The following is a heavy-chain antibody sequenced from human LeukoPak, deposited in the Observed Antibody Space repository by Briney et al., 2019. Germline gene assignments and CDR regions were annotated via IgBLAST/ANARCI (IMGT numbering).Heavy chain of an antibody. CDR1: GFTFSSYA. D-gene: IGHD3-16*01. CDR3: AKDLGYIADAFDI. Sequence: GGSLRLSCAASGFTFSSYAMHWVRQAPGKGLEWVAVISYDGSNKYYADSVKGRFAISRDNSKNTLYLQMNSLRTEDTAVYYCAKDLGYIADAFDIWGQGAMVTVSS. CDR2: ISYDGSNK. J-gene: IGHJ3*02. V-gene: IGHV3-30*09.